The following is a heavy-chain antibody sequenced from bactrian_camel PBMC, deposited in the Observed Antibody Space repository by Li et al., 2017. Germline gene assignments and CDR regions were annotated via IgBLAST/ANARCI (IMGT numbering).Heavy chain of an antibody. CDR1: GYLASSYC. J-gene: IGHJ6*01. D-gene: IGHD6*01. V-gene: IGHV3S1*01. CDR3: AADPGPLSDGWSREANFDY. Sequence: HVQLVESGGGSVEVGGSLRLSCAASGYLASSYCMGWFRQKPGMLLREGVATFDPDGEVHYADSVLGRFSVFKDSAKNILYLQMNSLKPEDTAMYYCAADPGPLSDGWSREANFDYWGRGTQVTVS. CDR2: FDPDGEV.